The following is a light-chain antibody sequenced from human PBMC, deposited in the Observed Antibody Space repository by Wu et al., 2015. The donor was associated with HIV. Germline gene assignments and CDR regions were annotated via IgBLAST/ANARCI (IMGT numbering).Light chain of an antibody. CDR2: GAS. CDR1: HSVSSN. V-gene: IGKV3-15*01. J-gene: IGKJ2*01. Sequence: EIVMTQSPATLSVSPGESATLSCRASHSVSSNLAWYQQKLGQAPRLLMYGASTRATGIPDRFSGSGSGSEFTLTISNIQSEDSAVYYCQQYNSWLSGPTFGQGXKLEIQ. CDR3: QQYNSWLSGPT.